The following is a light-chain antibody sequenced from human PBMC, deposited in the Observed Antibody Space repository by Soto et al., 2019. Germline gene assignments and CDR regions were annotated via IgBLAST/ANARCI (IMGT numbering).Light chain of an antibody. Sequence: EIVLTQSPGTLSLSPGERATLSCRASQNINSCYLAWYQQKPGQAPRLLIYGTSSRATGIPDRFSGSGSGTDFTLTISRLEPEDFAVYYCQQFGSSPGFTFGPGTKVDIK. CDR2: GTS. CDR3: QQFGSSPGFT. CDR1: QNINSCY. V-gene: IGKV3-20*01. J-gene: IGKJ3*01.